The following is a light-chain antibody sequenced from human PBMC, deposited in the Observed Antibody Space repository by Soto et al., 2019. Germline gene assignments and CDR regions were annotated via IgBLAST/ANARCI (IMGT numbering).Light chain of an antibody. CDR2: LVS. Sequence: EIVLTQSPLSLPVTPGEPASISCRSSQSLLHSSGYNHVDWYLQKPGQSPQLLIYLVSNRASGVPERFSGSGSGTDFTLKISRVEAEDVGHYYCMQALQTPLTLGQGRRMEIK. V-gene: IGKV2-28*01. CDR1: QSLLHSSGYNH. J-gene: IGKJ5*01. CDR3: MQALQTPLT.